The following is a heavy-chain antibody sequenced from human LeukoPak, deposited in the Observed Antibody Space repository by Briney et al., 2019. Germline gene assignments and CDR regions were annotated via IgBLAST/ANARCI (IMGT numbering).Heavy chain of an antibody. J-gene: IGHJ4*02. CDR2: IIPIFGTA. CDR3: ARSNYYGSVPNFDY. CDR1: GGTFSSYA. D-gene: IGHD3-10*01. V-gene: IGHV1-69*06. Sequence: SVKVSCKASGGTFSSYAISWVRQAPGQGLEWMGGIIPIFGTANYAQKFQGRVTITADKSTSTAYMELSSLRSEDTAVYYCARSNYYGSVPNFDYWGQGTLVTVSS.